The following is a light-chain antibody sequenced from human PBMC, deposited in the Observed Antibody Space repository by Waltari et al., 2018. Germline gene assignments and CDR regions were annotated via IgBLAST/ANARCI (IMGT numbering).Light chain of an antibody. CDR3: AAWDDSLYA. V-gene: IGLV1-47*01. CDR1: SSNIGVNY. CDR2: RNN. Sequence: QSVLTQPPSASGTPGQRVTISCSGSSSNIGVNYVYWYQQLPGRAPKLLIYRNNQRPSGVPDRVSGSKSGTSASLAISGLRSEDEADYYCAAWDDSLYALGTGTKVSVL. J-gene: IGLJ1*01.